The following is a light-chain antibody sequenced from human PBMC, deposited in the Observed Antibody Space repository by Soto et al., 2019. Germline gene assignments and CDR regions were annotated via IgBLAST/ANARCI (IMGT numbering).Light chain of an antibody. V-gene: IGLV2-14*01. Sequence: QSALTQPASVSGSPGQSITISCTGTSSDVGGYNYVSWYQQHPGKAPKLIIDNVSNRPSGVSNRLSGSKSGNTASLTISGLQAEDEGHYYCSSFTRSNPVLFGGGTKVTVL. CDR3: SSFTRSNPVL. CDR1: SSDVGGYNY. CDR2: NVS. J-gene: IGLJ2*01.